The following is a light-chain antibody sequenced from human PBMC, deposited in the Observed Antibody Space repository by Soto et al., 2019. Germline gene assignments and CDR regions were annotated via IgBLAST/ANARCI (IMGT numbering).Light chain of an antibody. J-gene: IGKJ4*01. CDR1: QSVSSSY. CDR3: HQYGSSPLT. Sequence: EIVLTQSPGTLSLSPGERATLSCRASQSVSSSYLAWYQQKPGQAPSLLIYGASSRATGIPDRFSGSGSGTDFTLTISRLEPEDFAVYYCHQYGSSPLTFGGGTKVEIE. V-gene: IGKV3-20*01. CDR2: GAS.